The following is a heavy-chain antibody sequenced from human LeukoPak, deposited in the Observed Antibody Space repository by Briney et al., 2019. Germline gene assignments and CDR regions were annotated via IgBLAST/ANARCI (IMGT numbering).Heavy chain of an antibody. CDR3: ARERGYCSSTSCYPPDAFDI. Sequence: SVKVSCKASGYTFTTYYMHWVRQAPGQGLEWMGGIIPIFGTANYAQKFQGRVTITADESTSTAYMELSSLRSEDTAVYYCARERGYCSSTSCYPPDAFDIWGQGTMVTVSS. J-gene: IGHJ3*02. D-gene: IGHD2-2*01. CDR1: GYTFTTYY. V-gene: IGHV1-69*13. CDR2: IIPIFGTA.